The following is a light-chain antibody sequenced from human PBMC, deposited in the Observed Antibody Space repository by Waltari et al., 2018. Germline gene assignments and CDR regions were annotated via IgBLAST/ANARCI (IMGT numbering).Light chain of an antibody. J-gene: IGLJ2*01. CDR1: ALPKKY. CDR2: KDS. CDR3: LSADSSGTHVV. V-gene: IGLV3-16*01. Sequence: SYELTQPPSVSVSLGQMARITCSGEALPKKYAYWYQQKPGQFPVLVIYKDSERPSGIPERFSGSSSGTIVTWTISGVQAEDEADYYCLSADSSGTHVVFGGGTKLTVL.